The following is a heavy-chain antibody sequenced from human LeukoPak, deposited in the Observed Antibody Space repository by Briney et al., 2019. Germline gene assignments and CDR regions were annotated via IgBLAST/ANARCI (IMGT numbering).Heavy chain of an antibody. CDR1: GGSISSYY. CDR2: IYYIGST. J-gene: IGHJ6*02. Sequence: SETLSLTCTVSGGSISSYYWSWIRQPPGKGLEWIGYIYYIGSTIYNRSLKSRVTISVDTSKTQISLTLSSVTAADTAVYYWARDLPDPLRGMDVWGQGTTVTVSS. D-gene: IGHD4-17*01. V-gene: IGHV4-59*01. CDR3: ARDLPDPLRGMDV.